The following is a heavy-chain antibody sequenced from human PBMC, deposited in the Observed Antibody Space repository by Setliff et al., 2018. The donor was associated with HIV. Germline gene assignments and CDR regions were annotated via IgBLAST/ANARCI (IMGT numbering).Heavy chain of an antibody. CDR1: GFTFSSYA. CDR3: AKDRGEVPTAFFDY. D-gene: IGHD2-2*01. J-gene: IGHJ4*02. CDR2: ISGSGDST. V-gene: IGHV3-23*01. Sequence: GGSLRLSCAASGFTFSSYAMSWVRQAPGKGLEWVSAISGSGDSTYYADSVKGRLTISRDNSKNTLFLQMNNLRAEDTAVYYCAKDRGEVPTAFFDYWGQGTQVTVSS.